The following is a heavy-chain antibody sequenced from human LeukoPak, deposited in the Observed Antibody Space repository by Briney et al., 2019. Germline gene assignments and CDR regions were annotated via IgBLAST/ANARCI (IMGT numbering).Heavy chain of an antibody. V-gene: IGHV4-31*03. CDR1: GVSLSSGGYY. CDR3: ARVSWASGWFDY. CDR2: IYYSGST. Sequence: PSETLSLTCTVSGVSLSSGGYYWSWIRQHPGKGLEWIGYIYYSGSTYYNPSLKSRVTISVDTSKNQFSLKLSSVTAADTAVYYCARVSWASGWFDYWGQGTLVTVSS. J-gene: IGHJ4*02.